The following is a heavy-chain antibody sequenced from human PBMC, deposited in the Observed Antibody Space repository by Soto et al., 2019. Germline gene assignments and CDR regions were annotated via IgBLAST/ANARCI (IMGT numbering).Heavy chain of an antibody. V-gene: IGHV4-38-2*01. Sequence: XETLSLTCAVSGYSISSGYYWGWIRQPPVKGLEWIGSIYHSGSTYYNPSLKSRVTISVDTSKNQFSLKLSSVTAADTAVYYCARDDCSGGSCYSDYGMDAWGQGTTVTSP. CDR3: ARDDCSGGSCYSDYGMDA. CDR1: GYSISSGYY. CDR2: IYHSGST. J-gene: IGHJ6*02. D-gene: IGHD2-15*01.